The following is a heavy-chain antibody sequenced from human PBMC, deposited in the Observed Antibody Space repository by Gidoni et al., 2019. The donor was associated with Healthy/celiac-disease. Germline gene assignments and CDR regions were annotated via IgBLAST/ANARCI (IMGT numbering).Heavy chain of an antibody. CDR1: GFSLSTSGMC. J-gene: IGHJ4*02. Sequence: QVTLRESGPALVKPTQTITLTCTFSGFSLSTSGMCVSWIRQPPGKALEWLARIAWVDDNYYSTSLKTRLTLSKATSNHQVVLTLTNMDPVDTATYYCARIIGMATIDWGQGTLVPVSS. D-gene: IGHD5-12*01. CDR2: IAWVDDN. V-gene: IGHV2-70*15. CDR3: ARIIGMATID.